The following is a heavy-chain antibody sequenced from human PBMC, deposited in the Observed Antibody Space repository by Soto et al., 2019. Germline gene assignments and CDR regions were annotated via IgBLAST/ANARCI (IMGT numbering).Heavy chain of an antibody. Sequence: GGSLRLSCAASGFAFNTYSMHWVRQAPGRGLEWVAVISYDGSNKFYADSVKGRFTISRDNSKNTLYLEMNSLRGEDTAVYYCAKVSPMGYFFDFWGQGTLVTVSS. V-gene: IGHV3-30-3*01. J-gene: IGHJ4*02. CDR1: GFAFNTYS. CDR2: ISYDGSNK. CDR3: AKVSPMGYFFDF.